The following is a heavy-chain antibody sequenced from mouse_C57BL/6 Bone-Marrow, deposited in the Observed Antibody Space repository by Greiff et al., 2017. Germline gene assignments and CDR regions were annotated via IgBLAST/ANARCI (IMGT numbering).Heavy chain of an antibody. Sequence: EVQLQQSGPVLVKPGASVKMSCKASGYTFTDYYMNWVKQSHGKSLEWIGVINPYNGGTSYNQKFKGKATLTVDKSSSTAYMELNSLTSEDSAVYYCATVYGSSYWYFDVWGTGTTVTVSS. D-gene: IGHD1-1*01. CDR3: ATVYGSSYWYFDV. J-gene: IGHJ1*03. CDR1: GYTFTDYY. CDR2: INPYNGGT. V-gene: IGHV1-19*01.